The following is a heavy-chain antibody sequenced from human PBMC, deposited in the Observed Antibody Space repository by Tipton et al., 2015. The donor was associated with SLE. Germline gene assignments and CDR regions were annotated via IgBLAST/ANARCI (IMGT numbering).Heavy chain of an antibody. J-gene: IGHJ4*02. CDR1: GFTFSSYS. CDR3: AKYRSEDYGDYGGGY. V-gene: IGHV3-48*01. CDR2: ISSSSSTI. Sequence: SGFTFSSYSMNWVRQAPGKGLEWVSYISSSSSTIYYADSVKGRFTISRDNSKNTLYLQMNSLRAEDTAVYYCAKYRSEDYGDYGGGYWGQGTLVTVSS. D-gene: IGHD4-17*01.